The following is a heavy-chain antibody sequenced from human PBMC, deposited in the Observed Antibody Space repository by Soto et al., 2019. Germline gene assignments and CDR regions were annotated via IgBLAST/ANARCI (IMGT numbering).Heavy chain of an antibody. CDR3: ATVFRMDTAASSYGMDV. CDR2: SDPEDGET. V-gene: IGHV1-24*01. D-gene: IGHD5-18*01. Sequence: ASVKVSCKVSGYTLTELSMHWVRQAPGKGLEWMGGSDPEDGETIYAQKFQGRVTMTEDISTDTAYMELSSLRSEDTAVYYCATVFRMDTAASSYGMDVWGQGTTVTVSS. CDR1: GYTLTELS. J-gene: IGHJ6*02.